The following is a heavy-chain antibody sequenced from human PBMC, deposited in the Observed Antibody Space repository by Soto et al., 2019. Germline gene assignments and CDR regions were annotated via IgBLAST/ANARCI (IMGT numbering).Heavy chain of an antibody. J-gene: IGHJ6*03. CDR1: GFSFNEVW. D-gene: IGHD3-9*01. CDR3: TTLLRHFDYLNMDV. Sequence: EVHLVESGGGLVKPGESLRLSCAASGFSFNEVWMTWVRQAPGKGLEWVGRIKSAGTTDYAAPVKGRFTISRDDSKNTVYLRMSSLETEDTAVYYCTTLLRHFDYLNMDVWGKGTTVTVSS. CDR2: IKSAGTT. V-gene: IGHV3-15*01.